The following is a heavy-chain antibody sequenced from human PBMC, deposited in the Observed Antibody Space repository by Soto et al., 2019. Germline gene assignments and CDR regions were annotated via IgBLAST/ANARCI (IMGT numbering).Heavy chain of an antibody. CDR2: ISAYNGRT. CDR1: GYTFRNYG. Sequence: SVEVSFKASGYTFRNYGFSWVRQAPGQGLEWMGWISAYNGRTNYAQKLQGRVTMTADKFTSTAYMELRSLRSNDTAMYYCARAAGGAPTITVYWGQGTPVTVSS. CDR3: ARAAGGAPTITVY. J-gene: IGHJ4*02. V-gene: IGHV1-18*01. D-gene: IGHD5-12*01.